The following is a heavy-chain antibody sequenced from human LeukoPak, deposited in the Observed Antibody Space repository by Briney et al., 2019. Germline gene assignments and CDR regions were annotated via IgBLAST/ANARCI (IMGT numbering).Heavy chain of an antibody. Sequence: GGSLRLSCVVSGFTFSTSAMSWVRQAPGKGLEWVSGISDSGGSTYYADSVKGRFTSSRDNSKNTLYLQMNNLRAEDTAAYYCAKGSFWGQGTLVTVSS. D-gene: IGHD3-10*01. CDR3: AKGSF. CDR2: ISDSGGST. J-gene: IGHJ4*02. CDR1: GFTFSTSA. V-gene: IGHV3-23*01.